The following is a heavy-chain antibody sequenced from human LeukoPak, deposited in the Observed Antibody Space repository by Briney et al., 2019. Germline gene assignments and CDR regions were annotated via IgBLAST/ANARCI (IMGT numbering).Heavy chain of an antibody. D-gene: IGHD2-8*01. Sequence: GGSLRLSCAASGFTFSSYWMSWVRQAPGKGLEWVANIKQDGSEKNYGDSVRGRFTISRDNAKSSLYLEMNSLRDEDTAVYYCAREGVRAARDYWGQGTLVAVSS. CDR1: GFTFSSYW. V-gene: IGHV3-7*01. CDR2: IKQDGSEK. J-gene: IGHJ4*02. CDR3: AREGVRAARDY.